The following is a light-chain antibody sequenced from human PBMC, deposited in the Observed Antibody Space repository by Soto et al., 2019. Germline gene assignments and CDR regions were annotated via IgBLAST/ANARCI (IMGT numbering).Light chain of an antibody. Sequence: LCPRDIDTLSCRASQSVSTSYLAWYQQKPGQAPRLLIYGASSRATGIPDRFSGSGSGTDFTLTISGLEPEDFAAYYCQQYGNSRGTFGQGTMVDIK. CDR3: QQYGNSRGT. V-gene: IGKV3-20*01. CDR1: QSVSTSY. J-gene: IGKJ1*01. CDR2: GAS.